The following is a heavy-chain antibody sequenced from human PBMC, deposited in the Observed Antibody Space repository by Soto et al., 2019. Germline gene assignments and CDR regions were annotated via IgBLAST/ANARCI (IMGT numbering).Heavy chain of an antibody. CDR3: ARVSSGSCSGGSCYRSDAFDI. CDR1: GYTFTSYD. J-gene: IGHJ3*02. Sequence: QVQLVQSGAEVKKPGASVKVSCKASGYTFTSYDINWVRQATGQGLEWMGWMNPNSGNTDYAQKFQGRVTMTRNTSISTAYMELSSLRSKDTAVYYCARVSSGSCSGGSCYRSDAFDIWGQGTVVTVSS. D-gene: IGHD2-15*01. V-gene: IGHV1-8*01. CDR2: MNPNSGNT.